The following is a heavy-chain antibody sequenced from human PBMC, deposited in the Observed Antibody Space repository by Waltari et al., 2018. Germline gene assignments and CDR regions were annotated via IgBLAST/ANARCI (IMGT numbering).Heavy chain of an antibody. D-gene: IGHD1-1*01. Sequence: QLQLQESGPGLMKPSGTLSLICAVSGDSMSTSDYWSWVRQPPGKGLEWIGQVRGDGKTNYNPSFASRVTMSLDTSTYHFALKLTSATAADTALYYCARDRGRGLYLDTWGQGTLVTVSP. CDR1: GDSMSTSDY. CDR3: ARDRGRGLYLDT. CDR2: VRGDGKT. J-gene: IGHJ4*02. V-gene: IGHV4-4*02.